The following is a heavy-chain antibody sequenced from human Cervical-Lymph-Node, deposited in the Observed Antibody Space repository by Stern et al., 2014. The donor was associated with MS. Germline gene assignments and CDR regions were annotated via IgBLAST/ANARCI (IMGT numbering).Heavy chain of an antibody. D-gene: IGHD3-10*01. CDR3: ASSSDYRPYYYSGLNV. V-gene: IGHV4-59*01. CDR2: VYHTGTT. J-gene: IGHJ6*02. Sequence: QVQLQQSGPGLVKPSETLTLTCTVSGASISTYYWSWIRQPPGKGLEWIGCVYHTGTTNYNFALPGRLTMSVDASKNQFFLNLNSVTAADTATYYCASSSDYRPYYYSGLNVWGPGTTVSVSS. CDR1: GASISTYY.